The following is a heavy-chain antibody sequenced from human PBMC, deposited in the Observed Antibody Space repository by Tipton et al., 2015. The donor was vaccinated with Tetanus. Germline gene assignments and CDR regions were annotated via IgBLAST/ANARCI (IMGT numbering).Heavy chain of an antibody. CDR2: IYFNGST. Sequence: TLSLTCTVSGGSISSYYWSWIRQPPGKGLEWIGYIYFNGSTNYNPSLKSRVTISVDTSKNQFSLKLSSVTAADTAVYYCGRGGSGYRSVGSAVDVWGQGTTVTVSS. CDR3: GRGGSGYRSVGSAVDV. J-gene: IGHJ6*02. CDR1: GGSISSYY. V-gene: IGHV4-59*12. D-gene: IGHD3-10*01.